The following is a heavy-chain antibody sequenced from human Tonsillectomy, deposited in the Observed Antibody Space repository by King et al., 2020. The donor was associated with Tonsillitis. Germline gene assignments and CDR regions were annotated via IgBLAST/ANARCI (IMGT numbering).Heavy chain of an antibody. V-gene: IGHV4-59*01. Sequence: QLQESGPGLVKPSETLSLTCTVSGGSISGYYWTWIRQPPGKGLEWIGYIHYTGSTKYNPSLESRVTISADTSKNQFSLKLRSVTAADTAMYYCARDAVDLRNYFFGVDVWGQGTTVTVSS. CDR3: ARDAVDLRNYFFGVDV. CDR2: IHYTGST. CDR1: GGSISGYY. J-gene: IGHJ6*02.